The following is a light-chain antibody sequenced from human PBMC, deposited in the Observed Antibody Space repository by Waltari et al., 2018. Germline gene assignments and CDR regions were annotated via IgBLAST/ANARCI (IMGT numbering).Light chain of an antibody. V-gene: IGLV2-14*01. J-gene: IGLJ1*01. CDR3: SSYTSSSTYV. CDR2: DVS. CDR1: SSDGGGYNY. Sequence: QSALTQPASVSGSPGQSIPISCTGTSSDGGGYNYVSWYQQPPGKAPKLMIYDVSKRPSGVSNRFSGSKSGNTASLTISGLQAEDEADYYCSSYTSSSTYVFGTGTKVTVL.